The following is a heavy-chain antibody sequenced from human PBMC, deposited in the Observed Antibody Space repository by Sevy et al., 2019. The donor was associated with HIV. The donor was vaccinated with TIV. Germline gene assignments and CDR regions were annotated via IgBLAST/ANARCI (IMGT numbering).Heavy chain of an antibody. CDR2: IYPGDSDT. J-gene: IGHJ6*02. V-gene: IGHV5-51*01. CDR3: ARATAGTAPHFSYYTMDV. CDR1: GYIFSDYW. D-gene: IGHD6-13*01. Sequence: GESLKISCKGSGYIFSDYWIGWVRQMPGKGLEWMGIIYPGDSDTGYSPSSQGQVTISADKSISTAYLQWSSLKASDTAMYYCARATAGTAPHFSYYTMDVWGQGTTVTVSS.